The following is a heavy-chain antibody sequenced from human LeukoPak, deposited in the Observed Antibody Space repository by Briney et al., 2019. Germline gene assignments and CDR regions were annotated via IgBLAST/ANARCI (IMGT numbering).Heavy chain of an antibody. V-gene: IGHV3-30*02. Sequence: PGGSLRLSCAASGFTFSSYGMHWVRQAPGKGLEWVAFIRYDGSNKYYADSVKGRFTISRDNSKNTLYLQMNSLRAEDTAVYYCAKDGHDGPPIAAAGPYIGYYFDYWGQGTLVTVSS. D-gene: IGHD6-13*01. J-gene: IGHJ4*02. CDR2: IRYDGSNK. CDR3: AKDGHDGPPIAAAGPYIGYYFDY. CDR1: GFTFSSYG.